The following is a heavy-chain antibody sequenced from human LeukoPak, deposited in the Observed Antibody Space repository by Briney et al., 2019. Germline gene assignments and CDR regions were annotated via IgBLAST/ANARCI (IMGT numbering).Heavy chain of an antibody. CDR2: IYHSGST. CDR3: ARVHPGVGVWFDP. D-gene: IGHD3-10*01. V-gene: IGHV4-4*02. Sequence: SETLSLTCAVSGGSISSSNWWSWVRQPPGKGLEWIGEIYHSGSTNYNPSLKSRVTISVDTSKNQFSLKLSSVTAADTAVYYCARVHPGVGVWFDPWGQGTLVTVSS. CDR1: GGSISSSNW. J-gene: IGHJ5*02.